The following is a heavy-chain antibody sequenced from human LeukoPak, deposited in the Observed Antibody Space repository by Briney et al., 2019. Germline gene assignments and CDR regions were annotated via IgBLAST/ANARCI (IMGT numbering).Heavy chain of an antibody. Sequence: GASVKVSCKASGGTFSSYAISWVRQAPGQGLEWMGGIIPIFGTANYAQKFQGRVTITADESTSTAYMELSSLRSEDTAVYYCAIPVYGSGSTYYYYYYMDVWGKGTTVTISS. CDR1: GGTFSSYA. D-gene: IGHD3-10*01. J-gene: IGHJ6*03. CDR2: IIPIFGTA. CDR3: AIPVYGSGSTYYYYYYMDV. V-gene: IGHV1-69*13.